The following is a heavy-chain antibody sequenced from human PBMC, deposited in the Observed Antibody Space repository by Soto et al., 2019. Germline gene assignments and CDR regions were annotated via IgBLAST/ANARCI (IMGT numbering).Heavy chain of an antibody. Sequence: GGSLRLSCSASGFTFSIYAMHWVRQAPGKGLEYVSSISTNGGSTDYADSVKGRFTISRDNSKNTVYLQMSSLRVEDTSVYYCVKGEYYYDSSGYYPFDYWGQGTLVTVSS. CDR3: VKGEYYYDSSGYYPFDY. CDR1: GFTFSIYA. CDR2: ISTNGGST. D-gene: IGHD3-22*01. J-gene: IGHJ4*02. V-gene: IGHV3-64D*06.